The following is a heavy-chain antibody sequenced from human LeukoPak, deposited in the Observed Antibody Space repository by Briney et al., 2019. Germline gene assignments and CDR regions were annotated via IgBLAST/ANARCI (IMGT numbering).Heavy chain of an antibody. CDR2: ISYDGSNK. CDR1: GFTFSSYA. D-gene: IGHD2-8*01. Sequence: GGSLRLSCAASGFTFSSYAMHWVRQAPGKGLEWVAVISYDGSNKYYADSVKGRFTISRDNSKNTLYLQMSSLRAEDTAVYYCASPGVRRVMVYATRYWGQGTLVTVSS. J-gene: IGHJ4*02. V-gene: IGHV3-30-3*01. CDR3: ASPGVRRVMVYATRY.